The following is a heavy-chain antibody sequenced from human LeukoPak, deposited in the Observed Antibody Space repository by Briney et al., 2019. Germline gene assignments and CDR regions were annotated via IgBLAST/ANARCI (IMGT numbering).Heavy chain of an antibody. V-gene: IGHV1-3*01. CDR3: ARDPIGSRWPYYFDY. CDR2: INAGNGNT. J-gene: IGHJ4*02. D-gene: IGHD6-13*01. Sequence: ASVKVSCKASGYTFTTYAMHWVRQAPGQRLEWMGWINAGNGNTKYSQKFQARVTITRDTSASTAYMELSSLRSEDAAVYYCARDPIGSRWPYYFDYWGQGTLVTVSS. CDR1: GYTFTTYA.